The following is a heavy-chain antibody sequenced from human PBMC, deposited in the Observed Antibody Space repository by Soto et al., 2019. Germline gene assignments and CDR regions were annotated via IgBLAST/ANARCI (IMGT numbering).Heavy chain of an antibody. CDR2: ISGSGGST. CDR3: AKAVAVSFGEGTYHYYMAV. J-gene: IGHJ6*03. Sequence: PGGSLRLSCAASGFTFSRDALSWVRQAPGKGLEWVSAISGSGGSTYYADSVKGRFTIPRDNSKNTLYLQMNSLRAEDTAVYYCAKAVAVSFGEGTYHYYMAVCSKGTTVVVSS. V-gene: IGHV3-23*01. D-gene: IGHD3-3*01. CDR1: GFTFSRDA.